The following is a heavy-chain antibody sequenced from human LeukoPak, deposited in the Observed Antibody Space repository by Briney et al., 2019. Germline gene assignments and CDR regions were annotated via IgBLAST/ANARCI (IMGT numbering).Heavy chain of an antibody. CDR2: ISTNGDST. CDR3: ARRGGYSSGWYVDY. V-gene: IGHV3-64*01. J-gene: IGHJ4*02. D-gene: IGHD6-19*01. Sequence: SGGSLRLSCAASGFTFSSYEMNWVRQAPGKGLEYVSAISTNGDSTYYANSVKGRFTISRDNSKNTLYLQMGSLRAEDMAVYYCARRGGYSSGWYVDYWGQGTLVTVSS. CDR1: GFTFSSYE.